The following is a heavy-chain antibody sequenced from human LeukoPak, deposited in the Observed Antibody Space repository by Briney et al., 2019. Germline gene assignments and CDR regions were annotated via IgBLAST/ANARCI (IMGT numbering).Heavy chain of an antibody. D-gene: IGHD4-23*01. CDR3: ARDRGNGAFDI. J-gene: IGHJ3*02. CDR1: GFTVSDFY. CDR2: ISNRGTTT. V-gene: IGHV3-11*01. Sequence: GGSLRLSCAASGFTVSDFYMNWIRQAPGKGLEWLTYISNRGTTTSYADSVKGRFTVSRDNANNSLSLQMNSLRAEDTAVYYCARDRGNGAFDIWGQGTKVSVSS.